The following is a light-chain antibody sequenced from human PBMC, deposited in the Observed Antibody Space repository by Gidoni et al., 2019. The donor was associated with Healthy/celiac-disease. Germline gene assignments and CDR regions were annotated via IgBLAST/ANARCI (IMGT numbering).Light chain of an antibody. CDR3: QSADSSGTYGGVV. Sequence: SYELTQPPSVYVSPGQTARITCAGDAFPKKYAYWYQQKPGQAPVLVIYKDSERPSGIPERFSGSSSGTTVTLTISGVQAEDEADYYCQSADSSGTYGGVVFGGGTKLTVL. J-gene: IGLJ2*01. CDR1: AFPKKY. V-gene: IGLV3-25*02. CDR2: KDS.